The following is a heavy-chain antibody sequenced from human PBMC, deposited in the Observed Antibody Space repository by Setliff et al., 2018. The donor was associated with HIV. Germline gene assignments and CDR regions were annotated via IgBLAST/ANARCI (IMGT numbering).Heavy chain of an antibody. Sequence: SETLSLTCTVSGDSITNDDYYWGWIRQPPGKGLEWIAIIHYNGRTYYDPSLKSRVTIFVDTSKTQVYLKLSSVTASDTAVYYCARYTPKVDWFEPWGQGTLVTVSS. CDR2: IHYNGRT. CDR1: GDSITNDDYY. J-gene: IGHJ5*02. D-gene: IGHD2-2*02. V-gene: IGHV4-39*01. CDR3: ARYTPKVDWFEP.